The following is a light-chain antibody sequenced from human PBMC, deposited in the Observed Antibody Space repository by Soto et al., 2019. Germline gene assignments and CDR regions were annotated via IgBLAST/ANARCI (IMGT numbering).Light chain of an antibody. J-gene: IGKJ1*01. CDR3: QQYNIYWT. V-gene: IGKV1-5*03. CDR1: QSISSW. Sequence: DIHMTQSPSTLSASVGDRVTITCRASQSISSWLAWYQQKPGKAPNLLIYKASSLQSGVPSRFSGSGSGTECTLTISSLQPDDFATYYCQQYNIYWTFGQGTKVEIK. CDR2: KAS.